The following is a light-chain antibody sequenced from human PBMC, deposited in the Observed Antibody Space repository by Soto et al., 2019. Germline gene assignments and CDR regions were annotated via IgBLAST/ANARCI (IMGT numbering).Light chain of an antibody. V-gene: IGKV3-20*01. CDR1: QSVSSSY. CDR2: GAS. J-gene: IGKJ5*01. CDR3: QQYGSSPPVT. Sequence: EIVLTQFPGTLSLSPGERATLSCRASQSVSSSYLAWYQQKPGQAPRLLIYGASGRATGIPDRFSGSGSGTDFPLTISRLETEDFAVYYCQQYGSSPPVTFGQGTRLEIK.